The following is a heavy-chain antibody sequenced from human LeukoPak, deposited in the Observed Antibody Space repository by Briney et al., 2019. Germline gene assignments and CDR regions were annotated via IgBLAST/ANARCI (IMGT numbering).Heavy chain of an antibody. CDR1: GGSISSGSYY. J-gene: IGHJ3*02. CDR2: IYTSGST. Sequence: PSETLSLTCTVSGGSISSGSYYWSWIRQPAGKGLEWIGRIYTSGSTNYNPSLKSRVTISVDTSKNQFSLKLSSVTAADTAVYYCARSFGGYHDAFNIWGQGTMVTVSS. D-gene: IGHD2-2*01. V-gene: IGHV4-61*02. CDR3: ARSFGGYHDAFNI.